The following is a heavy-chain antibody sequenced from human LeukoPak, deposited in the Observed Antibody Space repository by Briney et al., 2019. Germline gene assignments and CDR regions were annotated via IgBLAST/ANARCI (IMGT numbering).Heavy chain of an antibody. D-gene: IGHD1-14*01. V-gene: IGHV3-23*01. CDR1: GFTFSGYA. CDR2: IGGSGGTT. CDR3: ARALGPEDY. J-gene: IGHJ4*02. Sequence: GGSLRLSCAASGFTFSGYAMSWVRQAPGKGLEWVSTIGGSGGTTYYADSVKGRFTISRDNSKNTLYLQMNSLRAEDTAVYYCARALGPEDYWGQGTLVTVSS.